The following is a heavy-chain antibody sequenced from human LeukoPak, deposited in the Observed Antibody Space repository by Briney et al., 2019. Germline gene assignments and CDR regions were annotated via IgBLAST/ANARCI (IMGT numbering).Heavy chain of an antibody. CDR2: INPNSGGA. CDR3: ARGYYDSSGYYHFDY. D-gene: IGHD3-22*01. CDR1: GYTFTGYY. V-gene: IGHV1-2*02. Sequence: ASVKVSCKASGYTFTGYYMHWVRQAPGQGLEWMGWINPNSGGANYAQKFQGRVTMTRDTSISTAYMERSRLRSDDTAVYYCARGYYDSSGYYHFDYWGQGTLVTVSS. J-gene: IGHJ4*02.